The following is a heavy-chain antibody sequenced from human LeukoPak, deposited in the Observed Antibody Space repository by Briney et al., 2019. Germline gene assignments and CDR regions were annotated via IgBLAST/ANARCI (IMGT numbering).Heavy chain of an antibody. D-gene: IGHD6-13*01. CDR3: ARGRGSSWYSHDSPY. Sequence: ASVKVSCKASGYTFTSYDINWVRQATGQGLEWMGWMNPNSGNTGYAQKFQGRVTMTRNTSISTAYMELCSLRSEDTAVYYCARGRGSSWYSHDSPYWGQGTLVTVSS. CDR2: MNPNSGNT. V-gene: IGHV1-8*01. J-gene: IGHJ4*02. CDR1: GYTFTSYD.